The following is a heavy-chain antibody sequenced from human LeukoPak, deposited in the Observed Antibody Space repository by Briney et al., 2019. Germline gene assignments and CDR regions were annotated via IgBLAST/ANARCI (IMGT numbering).Heavy chain of an antibody. V-gene: IGHV3-64*01. CDR1: GFTFSSYA. J-gene: IGHJ6*03. Sequence: LSGGSLRLSCAASGFTFSSYAMHWVRQAPGRGLEYVSAISSNGGSTYYANSVKGRFTISRDNSKNTLYLQMGSLRAEDMAVYYCARDTRYGGPFYYYYYMDVWGKGTTVTVSS. D-gene: IGHD4-23*01. CDR3: ARDTRYGGPFYYYYYMDV. CDR2: ISSNGGST.